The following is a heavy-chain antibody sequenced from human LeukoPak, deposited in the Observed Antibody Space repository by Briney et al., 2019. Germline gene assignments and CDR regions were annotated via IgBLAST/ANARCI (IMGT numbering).Heavy chain of an antibody. Sequence: SETLSLTCTVSGGSITNYYWSWIRQPPGKGLEWIGYIYYSGSTNYNPSLKSRVTMSIDTSNNQFSLRLSSVTAADTAVYYCARGQLILGYWGRGTLVTVSS. CDR3: ARGQLILGY. D-gene: IGHD2-2*01. J-gene: IGHJ4*02. V-gene: IGHV4-59*01. CDR1: GGSITNYY. CDR2: IYYSGST.